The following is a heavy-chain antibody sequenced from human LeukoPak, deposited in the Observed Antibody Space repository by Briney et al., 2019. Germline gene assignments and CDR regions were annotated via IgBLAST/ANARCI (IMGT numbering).Heavy chain of an antibody. Sequence: GRSLRLSCAASGFTFSSYAMHWVRQAPGKGLEWVAVISYDGSNKYYADSVKGRFTISRDNSKNTLYLQMNSLRAEDTAVYYCAKTEGRGTTVAQRPNDYWGQGTLVTVSS. J-gene: IGHJ4*02. CDR3: AKTEGRGTTVAQRPNDY. CDR1: GFTFSSYA. CDR2: ISYDGSNK. D-gene: IGHD4-23*01. V-gene: IGHV3-30-3*02.